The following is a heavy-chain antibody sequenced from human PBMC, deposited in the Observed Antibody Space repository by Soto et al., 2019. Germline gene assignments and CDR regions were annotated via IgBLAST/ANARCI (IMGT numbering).Heavy chain of an antibody. V-gene: IGHV3-30*18. CDR3: AKADTAMVNYYDGMDV. CDR1: GFTFSSYG. Sequence: PGGSLRLSCAASGFTFSSYGMHWVRQAPGKGLEWVAVISYDGSNKYCADSVKGRFTISRDNSKNTLYLQMNSLRAEDTAVYYCAKADTAMVNYYDGMDVWGQGTTVTVSS. J-gene: IGHJ6*02. D-gene: IGHD5-18*01. CDR2: ISYDGSNK.